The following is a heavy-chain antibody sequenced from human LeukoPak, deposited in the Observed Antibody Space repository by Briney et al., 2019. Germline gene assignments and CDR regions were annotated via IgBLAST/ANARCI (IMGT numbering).Heavy chain of an antibody. CDR3: ATIDYFDY. V-gene: IGHV3-74*01. D-gene: IGHD2/OR15-2a*01. CDR2: INSDGSST. CDR1: GVTFSSYA. J-gene: IGHJ4*02. Sequence: GGSLRLSCAASGVTFSSYAMSWVRQAPGRGLEGVSRINSDGSSTSYADSVKGRFTISRDNAKNTLYLQMNSLRAEDTAVYYCATIDYFDYWGQGTLVTVSS.